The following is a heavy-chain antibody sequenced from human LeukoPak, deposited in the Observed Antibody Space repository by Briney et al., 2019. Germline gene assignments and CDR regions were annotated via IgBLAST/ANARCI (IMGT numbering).Heavy chain of an antibody. Sequence: SVKVSCKASGGTFSSYAISWVRQAPGQGLEWMGGIIPTFGTANYAQKFQGRVTITADESTSTAYMELSSLRSEDTAVYYCARDGLDCSSTSCYMGVNWFDPWGQGTLVTVSS. V-gene: IGHV1-69*13. CDR2: IIPTFGTA. J-gene: IGHJ5*02. CDR3: ARDGLDCSSTSCYMGVNWFDP. CDR1: GGTFSSYA. D-gene: IGHD2-2*02.